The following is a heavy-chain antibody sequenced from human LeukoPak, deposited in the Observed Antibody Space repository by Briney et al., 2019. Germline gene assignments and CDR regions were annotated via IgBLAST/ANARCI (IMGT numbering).Heavy chain of an antibody. V-gene: IGHV3-21*01. D-gene: IGHD1-7*01. CDR2: ISSSSSYI. Sequence: GGSLRLSCAASRFTFSSYWMSWVRQAPGKGLEWVSSISSSSSYIYYADSVKGRFTISRDNAKNSLYLQMNSLRAEDTAVYYCAKEPVDWNYFYFDYWGQGTLVTVSS. CDR3: AKEPVDWNYFYFDY. J-gene: IGHJ4*02. CDR1: RFTFSSYW.